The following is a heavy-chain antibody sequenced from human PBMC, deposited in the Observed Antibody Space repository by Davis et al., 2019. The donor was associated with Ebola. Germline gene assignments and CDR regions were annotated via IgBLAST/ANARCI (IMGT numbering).Heavy chain of an antibody. J-gene: IGHJ3*01. CDR1: GFTFSSYG. Sequence: GESLKISCAASGFTFSSYGMFWVRQAPGKGMEWVAVISPDGSDKNYADSVKGRFTISRDNPKNTLYLQMNSLRAEDTAVYYCARGGLYDSSGYSHAAFDVWGRGTMVTVSS. CDR2: ISPDGSDK. CDR3: ARGGLYDSSGYSHAAFDV. D-gene: IGHD3-22*01. V-gene: IGHV3-30*03.